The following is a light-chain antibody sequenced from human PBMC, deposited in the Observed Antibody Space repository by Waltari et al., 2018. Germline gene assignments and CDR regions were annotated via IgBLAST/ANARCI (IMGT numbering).Light chain of an antibody. CDR2: WAS. V-gene: IGKV4-1*01. Sequence: DIVMTQSPDSLAVSLGERATIHCKSSQSLLYNSNNKDYLAWYQQSPGQPPKLLFYWASLRDSGVPDRFSGSGSGTNFTLTISSLQAEDVAVYYCQQYYSSPRTFGGGTKV. CDR1: QSLLYNSNNKDY. J-gene: IGKJ4*01. CDR3: QQYYSSPRT.